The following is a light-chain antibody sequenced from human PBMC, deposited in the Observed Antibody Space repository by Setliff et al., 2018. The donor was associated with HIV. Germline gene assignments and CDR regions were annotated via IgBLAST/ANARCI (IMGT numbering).Light chain of an antibody. CDR3: QQRSNWPLT. CDR2: DAS. J-gene: IGKJ4*01. V-gene: IGKV3-11*01. Sequence: TLSLSPGERATLSCRASQSVSSYLAWYQQKPGQAPRLLIYDASNRATGIPARFSGSGSGTDFTLTISSLEPEDFAVYYCQQRSNWPLTFGGGTKVDIK. CDR1: QSVSSY.